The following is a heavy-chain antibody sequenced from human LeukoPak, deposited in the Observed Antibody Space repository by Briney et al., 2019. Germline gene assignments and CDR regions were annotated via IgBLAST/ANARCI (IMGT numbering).Heavy chain of an antibody. Sequence: SVKVSCKASGGTFSSYAISWVRQAPGQGLEWMGGIIPIFGTANYAQKFQGRVTITTDESTSTAYMELSSLRSEDTAVYYCATHLWPQGDYFDYRGQVILVTVSS. CDR1: GGTFSSYA. J-gene: IGHJ4*02. V-gene: IGHV1-69*05. CDR2: IIPIFGTA. CDR3: ATHLWPQGDYFDY. D-gene: IGHD3-10*01.